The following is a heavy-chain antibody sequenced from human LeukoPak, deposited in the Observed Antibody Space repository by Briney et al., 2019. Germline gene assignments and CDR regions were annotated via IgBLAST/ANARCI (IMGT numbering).Heavy chain of an antibody. J-gene: IGHJ4*02. Sequence: ASVKVSCKASGYTFTSYGISWVRQAPGQGLEWMGWISAYNGNTNYAQKLQGRVTMTTDTSTSTAYMELRSLRSDDTAVYYCARTPKAPAAPLDWDFDYWGQGTLVTVSS. CDR1: GYTFTSYG. V-gene: IGHV1-18*01. CDR2: ISAYNGNT. D-gene: IGHD2-2*01. CDR3: ARTPKAPAAPLDWDFDY.